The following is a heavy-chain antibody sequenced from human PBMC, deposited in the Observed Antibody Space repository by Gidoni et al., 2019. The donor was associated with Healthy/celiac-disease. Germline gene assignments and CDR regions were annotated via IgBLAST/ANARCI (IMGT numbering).Heavy chain of an antibody. CDR1: GFTFSSYA. CDR2: ISGSGGST. CDR3: AKGPHYYGSGSYYNEDY. J-gene: IGHJ4*02. Sequence: VQLLESGGGLVQPGGSLRLSCAASGFTFSSYAMSWVRQAPGKGLEWVSAISGSGGSTYYADSVKGRFTISRDNSKNTLYLQMNSLRAEDTAVYYCAKGPHYYGSGSYYNEDYWGQGTLVTVSS. V-gene: IGHV3-23*01. D-gene: IGHD3-10*01.